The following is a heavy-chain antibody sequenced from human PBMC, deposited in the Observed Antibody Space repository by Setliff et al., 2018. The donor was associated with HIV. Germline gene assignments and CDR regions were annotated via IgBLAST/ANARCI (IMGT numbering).Heavy chain of an antibody. CDR3: ARDWAPIRDYNFWSGLTYTFDV. V-gene: IGHV3-33*01. CDR2: IWFDGSNK. J-gene: IGHJ3*01. Sequence: PGGPLRLSCAASGFTFDSCGMHWVRQAPGKGLEWVAVIWFDGSNKYYTDSVRGRFTISRDNSKNTLYLQMNSLRAEDTAVYYCARDWAPIRDYNFWSGLTYTFDVWGQGTMVTVSS. CDR1: GFTFDSCG. D-gene: IGHD3-3*01.